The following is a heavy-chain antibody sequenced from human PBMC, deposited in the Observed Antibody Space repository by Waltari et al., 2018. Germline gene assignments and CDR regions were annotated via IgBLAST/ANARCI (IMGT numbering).Heavy chain of an antibody. CDR2: ISGSGGNT. D-gene: IGHD3-10*01. CDR1: GFTFSSYA. Sequence: EVQLLESGGGLVQPGGSLRLSCAASGFTFSSYAMSWVRQSPGKGLEWVSAISGSGGNTYYADSGKGRFTISRDNSKNTLYLQMNSLRAEDTAVYYCAKDLIRVENYFDYWGQGTLVTVSS. CDR3: AKDLIRVENYFDY. J-gene: IGHJ4*02. V-gene: IGHV3-23*01.